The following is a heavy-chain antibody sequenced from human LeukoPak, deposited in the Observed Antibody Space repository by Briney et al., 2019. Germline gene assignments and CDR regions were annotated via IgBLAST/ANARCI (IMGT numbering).Heavy chain of an antibody. D-gene: IGHD1-26*01. Sequence: PGGSLRLSCAASGFTFSSYAMSWVRQAPGKGLEWVSFISGSGDSTYYADSVKGGFTISRDNSKNTLYLQMNSLRGEDTAVYYCAKEGSYSGSRFDYWGQGTLVTVSS. CDR3: AKEGSYSGSRFDY. V-gene: IGHV3-23*01. CDR2: ISGSGDST. CDR1: GFTFSSYA. J-gene: IGHJ4*02.